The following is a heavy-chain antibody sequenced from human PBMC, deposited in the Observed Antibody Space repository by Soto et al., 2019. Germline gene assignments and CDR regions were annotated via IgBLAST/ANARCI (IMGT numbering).Heavy chain of an antibody. CDR3: ARGNQRWLQLWYFDL. Sequence: QVQLVQSGAEVKKPGSSVTVSCKASGGTFSSYTISWVRQAPGQGLEWLGGIIPIFGTANYAQKFQGRVTITAEESTSTAYMELSSLRSEDAAVYYCARGNQRWLQLWYFDLWGRGTLVTVSS. J-gene: IGHJ2*01. D-gene: IGHD5-12*01. CDR1: GGTFSSYT. CDR2: IIPIFGTA. V-gene: IGHV1-69*12.